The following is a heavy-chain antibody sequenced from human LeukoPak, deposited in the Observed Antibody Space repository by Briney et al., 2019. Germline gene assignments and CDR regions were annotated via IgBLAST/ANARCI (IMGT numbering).Heavy chain of an antibody. J-gene: IGHJ4*02. Sequence: QPGGSLRLSCAASGFTLSGHWMSWVRQAPGKGLEWVANINQGGSDKYYVDSVKGRFTISRDNANNLLYLQMNSLRGEDTAVYYCTRDRSRAEDDWGQGTLVTVSS. V-gene: IGHV3-7*01. CDR3: TRDRSRAEDD. CDR2: INQGGSDK. CDR1: GFTLSGHW. D-gene: IGHD1-14*01.